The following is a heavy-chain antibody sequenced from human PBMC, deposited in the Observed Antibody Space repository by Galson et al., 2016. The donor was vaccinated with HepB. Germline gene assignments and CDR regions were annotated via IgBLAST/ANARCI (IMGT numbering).Heavy chain of an antibody. Sequence: SLRLSCAASGFNFSNYGMHWARQAPGKGLEWVAVIWYDGGTKYHAESVKGRLTISRDNSKNTLYLQMDSLIAEDTAVYYCARQKRGYGYDRLDYWGQGTLVTVSS. D-gene: IGHD5-12*01. V-gene: IGHV3-33*01. J-gene: IGHJ4*02. CDR3: ARQKRGYGYDRLDY. CDR1: GFNFSNYG. CDR2: IWYDGGTK.